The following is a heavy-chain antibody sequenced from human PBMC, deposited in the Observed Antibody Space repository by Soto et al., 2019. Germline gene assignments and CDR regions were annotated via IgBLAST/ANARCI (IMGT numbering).Heavy chain of an antibody. J-gene: IGHJ4*01. V-gene: IGHV3-74*01. CDR1: GFTFSSYW. CDR3: ARDFLRSLCCGSDCEWETGFDY. Sequence: QRLSCAASGFTFSSYWMHWVFQAPGKGLVWVSRINRNGSSTDNADSVDSRFTITRDTATITIYLKMNCLRVADTAVYYCARDFLRSLCCGSDCEWETGFDYWGHGILVTVSS. D-gene: IGHD2-21*02. CDR2: INRNGSST.